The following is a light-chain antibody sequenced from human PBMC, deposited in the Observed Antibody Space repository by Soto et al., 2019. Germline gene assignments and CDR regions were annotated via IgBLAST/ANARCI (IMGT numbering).Light chain of an antibody. J-gene: IGLJ2*01. CDR1: NSNIGSNT. CDR2: SSN. CDR3: QSYGGSRSGVV. Sequence: QSVLTQPPSASGTPGQRVTISCSGSNSNIGSNTVNWYQQFPGAAPKLLVYSSNLRPSGVPDRFSGSKSGTSASLAISGLQSEDESDYYCQSYGGSRSGVVFGGGTKLTVL. V-gene: IGLV1-44*01.